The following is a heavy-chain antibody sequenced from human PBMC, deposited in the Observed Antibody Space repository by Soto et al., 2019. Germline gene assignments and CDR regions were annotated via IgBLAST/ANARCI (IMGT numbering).Heavy chain of an antibody. V-gene: IGHV3-74*01. CDR3: AKDWFHCIDF. CDR2: ITSDGSET. D-gene: IGHD2-15*01. CDR1: GFPFSISW. Sequence: EVQLVESGGRLAQPGGSLRLSCAASGFPFSISWMHWVRQVPGKGLEWVSRITSDGSETIYADSVKGRFTISRDNAESTVYLQMNSLRAEDTGVYSCAKDWFHCIDFWGQGTPVTVSS. J-gene: IGHJ4*02.